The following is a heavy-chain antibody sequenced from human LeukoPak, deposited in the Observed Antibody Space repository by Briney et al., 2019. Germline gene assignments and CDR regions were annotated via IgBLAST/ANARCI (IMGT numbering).Heavy chain of an antibody. V-gene: IGHV3-64D*06. CDR3: VKDRWGDCSSTSCYRVFGY. D-gene: IGHD2-2*01. CDR2: ISSNGGST. CDR1: GFTFSSYA. Sequence: GRSLRLSCSASGFTFSSYAMHWVRQAPGKGLEYVSAISSNGGSTYYADSVKGRFTTSRNNSKNTLYLQMSSLRAEDTAVYYCVKDRWGDCSSTSCYRVFGYWGQGTLVTVSS. J-gene: IGHJ4*02.